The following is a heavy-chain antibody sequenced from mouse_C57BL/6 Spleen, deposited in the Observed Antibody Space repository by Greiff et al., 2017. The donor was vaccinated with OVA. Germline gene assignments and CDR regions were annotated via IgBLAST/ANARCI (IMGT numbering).Heavy chain of an antibody. CDR3: ARYLSHYYGSSYYFDY. V-gene: IGHV1-69*01. CDR2: IDPSDSYT. Sequence: VQLQQPGAELVMPGASVKLSCKASGYTFTSYWMHWVKQRPGQGLEWIGEIDPSDSYTNYNQKFKGKSTLTVDKSSSTAYMQLSSLTSEDSAVYYCARYLSHYYGSSYYFDYWGQGTTLTVSS. CDR1: GYTFTSYW. D-gene: IGHD1-1*01. J-gene: IGHJ2*01.